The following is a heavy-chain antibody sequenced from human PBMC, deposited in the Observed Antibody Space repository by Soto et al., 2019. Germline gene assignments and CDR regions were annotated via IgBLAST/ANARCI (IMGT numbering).Heavy chain of an antibody. Sequence: LTCTVSGGSISSGDYYWSWIRQPPGKGLEWIGYIYYTGSTYYNPSLKSRLTISIDRSKNHFSLNLTSATAADTAVYFCARYQKGPFDHWGQGTLVTVSS. J-gene: IGHJ4*02. CDR3: ARYQKGPFDH. V-gene: IGHV4-30-4*01. D-gene: IGHD2-2*01. CDR2: IYYTGST. CDR1: GGSISSGDYY.